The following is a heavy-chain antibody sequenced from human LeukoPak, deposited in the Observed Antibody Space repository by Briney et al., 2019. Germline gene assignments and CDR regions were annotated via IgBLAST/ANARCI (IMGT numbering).Heavy chain of an antibody. J-gene: IGHJ4*02. D-gene: IGHD6-13*01. CDR2: ISGYNGNT. CDR1: GYTFTRNG. CDR3: AKVWYSSNWYFVDY. V-gene: IGHV1-18*01. Sequence: GASVKVSCKTSGYTFTRNGISWVRQAPGQGLEWMGWISGYNGNTNFAQKFQGRVTMTTDTSTTTAYMELRSLTSDDTAVYYCAKVWYSSNWYFVDYWGQGTLVTVSS.